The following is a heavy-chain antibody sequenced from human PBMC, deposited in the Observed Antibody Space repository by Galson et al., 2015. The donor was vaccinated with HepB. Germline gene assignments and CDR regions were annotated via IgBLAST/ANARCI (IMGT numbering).Heavy chain of an antibody. CDR1: GFTFSSYG. J-gene: IGHJ6*02. CDR2: ISYDGSNK. Sequence: CAASGFTFSSYGMHWVRQAPGKGLEWVAVISYDGSNKYYADSVKGRFTISRDNSKNTLYLQMNSLRAEDTAVYYCAKSDYGDYLTYAYGMDVWGQGTTVTVSS. D-gene: IGHD4-17*01. CDR3: AKSDYGDYLTYAYGMDV. V-gene: IGHV3-30*18.